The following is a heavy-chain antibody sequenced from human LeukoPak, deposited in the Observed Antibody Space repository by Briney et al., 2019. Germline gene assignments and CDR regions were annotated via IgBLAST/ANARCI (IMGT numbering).Heavy chain of an antibody. CDR2: INHSGST. CDR3: ARLVPAATIYYHYYYMDV. CDR1: GGSFSGYY. V-gene: IGHV4-34*01. Sequence: PSETLSLTCAVYGGSFSGYYWSWIRQPPGKGLEWIGEINHSGSTNYNPSLKSRVTISVDTSKNQFSLKLSSVTAADTAVYYCARLVPAATIYYHYYYMDVWGKGTTVTVSS. J-gene: IGHJ6*03. D-gene: IGHD2-2*01.